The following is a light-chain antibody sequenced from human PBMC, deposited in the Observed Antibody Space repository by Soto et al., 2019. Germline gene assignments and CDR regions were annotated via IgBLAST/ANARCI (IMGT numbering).Light chain of an antibody. CDR1: SSDVGGSNY. Sequence: QSALTQPASVSGSPGQSITISCTGNSSDVGGSNYVSWYQQYPGKAPKLMIYDVHNRPSGICNRFSGSKSGNTAYLTIAGVQAEDEADYYSSSYRSGSTMVFGGATKLTVL. CDR2: DVH. J-gene: IGLJ2*01. V-gene: IGLV2-14*01. CDR3: SSYRSGSTMV.